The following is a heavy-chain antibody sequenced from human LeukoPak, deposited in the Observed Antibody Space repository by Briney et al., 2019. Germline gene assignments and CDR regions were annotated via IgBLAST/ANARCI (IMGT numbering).Heavy chain of an antibody. CDR2: INSDGSST. D-gene: IGHD3-16*01. CDR3: ATGGAQYYDY. J-gene: IGHJ4*02. Sequence: GGSLRLSCAASGLTFSSYWMHWVRQAPGKGLVWVSRINSDGSSTIYADSVKGRFTISRDSAKNTVVLQMNSLSAEDTAVYYCATGGAQYYDYWGQGTVVTVSS. CDR1: GLTFSSYW. V-gene: IGHV3-74*01.